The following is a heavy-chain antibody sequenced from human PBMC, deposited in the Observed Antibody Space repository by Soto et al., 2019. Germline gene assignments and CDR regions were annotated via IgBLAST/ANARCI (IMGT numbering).Heavy chain of an antibody. CDR3: ARSGGGSGWL. Sequence: PSETLSLTCAVYGGSIRSYYWSWIRQPPGKGLEWIGYIYYTGTTNYNPSLKSRVTISRDTSKNQVSLRLTSVTAADTAVYYCARSGGGSGWLGGQGTLVTVSS. V-gene: IGHV4-59*12. CDR2: IYYTGTT. D-gene: IGHD6-19*01. J-gene: IGHJ4*02. CDR1: GGSIRSYY.